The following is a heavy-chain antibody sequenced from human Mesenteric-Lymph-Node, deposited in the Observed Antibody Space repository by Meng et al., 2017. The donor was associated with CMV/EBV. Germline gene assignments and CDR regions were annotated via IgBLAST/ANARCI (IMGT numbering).Heavy chain of an antibody. Sequence: GESLKISCAASAFTFSTYAMNWVRQAPGKGLEWVSGISDSGGSTYYADSVKGRFTISRDYSKKTVYLQMNSLRAEDTALYYCAKDRYSSRGVTFDYWGQGTLVTVSS. CDR3: AKDRYSSRGVTFDY. V-gene: IGHV3-23*01. J-gene: IGHJ4*02. CDR2: ISDSGGST. D-gene: IGHD3-10*01. CDR1: AFTFSTYA.